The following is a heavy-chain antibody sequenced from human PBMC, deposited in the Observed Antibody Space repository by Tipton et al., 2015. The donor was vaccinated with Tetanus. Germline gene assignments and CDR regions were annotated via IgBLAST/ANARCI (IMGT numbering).Heavy chain of an antibody. V-gene: IGHV4-34*01. J-gene: IGHJ4*02. CDR3: AGGSGELSFARAGFGY. D-gene: IGHD3-16*02. CDR2: INLSGRT. Sequence: GLVKPSGTLSLTCAVYGGSFSGHYWRWIRQPPGKGLEWIGEINLSGRTNYNSSLKSRVTISVDTSKNQFSLKLRSVTAADTAVYYCAGGSGELSFARAGFGYWGQGTLVTVSS. CDR1: GGSFSGHY.